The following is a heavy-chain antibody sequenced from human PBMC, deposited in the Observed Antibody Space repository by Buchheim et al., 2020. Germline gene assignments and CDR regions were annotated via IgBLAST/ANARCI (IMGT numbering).Heavy chain of an antibody. CDR1: GFTFDDFA. D-gene: IGHD1-26*01. J-gene: IGHJ4*02. CDR2: IRSKTYGGGTP. CDR3: TRARTWSSGTYHGFDY. V-gene: IGHV3-49*04. Sequence: EVQLVESGGGLVQPGRSLRLSCTASGFTFDDFAMTWVRQAPGKGLEWVSFIRSKTYGGGTPAYVASVKGRFTISRDDSKSIIYLQMNSLKTEDTAVYYCTRARTWSSGTYHGFDYWGQGTL.